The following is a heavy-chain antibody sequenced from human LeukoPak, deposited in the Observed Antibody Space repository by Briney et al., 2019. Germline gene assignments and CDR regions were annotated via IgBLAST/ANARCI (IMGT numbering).Heavy chain of an antibody. V-gene: IGHV4-34*01. D-gene: IGHD2-8*01. J-gene: IGHJ6*02. CDR2: INHSGGT. CDR3: ARGHVGSYAYYYYYGMDV. CDR1: GGSFSGYY. Sequence: SETLSLTCAVYGGSFSGYYWSWIRQPPKKGLEWIGEINHSGGTNYNPSLKSRVTISEDTSKNQFSLKVRSMTAADTAVYYCARGHVGSYAYYYYYGMDVWGQGTTVTVSS.